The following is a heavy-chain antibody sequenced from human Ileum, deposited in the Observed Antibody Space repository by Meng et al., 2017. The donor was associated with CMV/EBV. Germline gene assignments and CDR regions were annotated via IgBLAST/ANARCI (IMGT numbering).Heavy chain of an antibody. J-gene: IGHJ4*02. D-gene: IGHD1-1*01. CDR1: GGSISSGDYY. CDR2: IYYSGST. Sequence: HREEQGPRLVNPSLPLSPSGTVSGGSISSGDYYWSWLRQTPGKGLEWIGYIYYSGSTYYNPSLKSRVTISADTSKNQFSPKLNSVTAADTAVYYCASGSPQLGYVWGQGTLVTVSS. CDR3: ASGSPQLGYV. V-gene: IGHV4-30-4*01.